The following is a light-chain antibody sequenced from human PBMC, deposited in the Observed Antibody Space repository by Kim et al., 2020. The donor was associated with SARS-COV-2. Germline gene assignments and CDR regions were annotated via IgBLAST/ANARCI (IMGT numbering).Light chain of an antibody. CDR1: QSVINY. J-gene: IGKJ2*01. CDR2: AAS. CDR3: QQSYSTPYT. Sequence: GDRVTITCRASQSVINYLNWYQHKPGRAPKFLIYAASSLQSGVPSRFSGSGSGTHFTLTISSLQPEDFATYYCQQSYSTPYTFGQGTKLEI. V-gene: IGKV1-39*01.